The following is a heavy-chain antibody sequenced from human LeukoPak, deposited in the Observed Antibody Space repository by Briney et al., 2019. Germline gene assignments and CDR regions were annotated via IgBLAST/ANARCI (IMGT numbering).Heavy chain of an antibody. D-gene: IGHD3-3*01. Sequence: SETLSLTCAVYGGSFSGYYWSWTRQPPGKGLEWIGEINHSGSTNYNPSLKSRVTISVDTSNNQFSLKLSSVTAADTAVYYCARGRVRGYDFWSGYYRYFDYWGRGTLVTVSS. CDR3: ARGRVRGYDFWSGYYRYFDY. CDR2: INHSGST. V-gene: IGHV4-34*01. CDR1: GGSFSGYY. J-gene: IGHJ4*02.